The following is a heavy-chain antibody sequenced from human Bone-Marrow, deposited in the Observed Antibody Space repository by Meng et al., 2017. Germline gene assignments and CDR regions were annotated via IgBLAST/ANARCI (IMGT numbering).Heavy chain of an antibody. CDR2: IYSGGST. D-gene: IGHD3-22*01. V-gene: IGHV3-53*04. CDR3: ARASSDYYDSSGTFDY. J-gene: IGHJ4*02. Sequence: GESLKISCAASGFTVSSNYMSWVRQAPGKGPEWVSVIYSGGSTYYADSVKGRFTISRHNSKNTLYLQMNSLRAEDTAVYYCARASSDYYDSSGTFDYWGQGTLVTVSS. CDR1: GFTVSSNY.